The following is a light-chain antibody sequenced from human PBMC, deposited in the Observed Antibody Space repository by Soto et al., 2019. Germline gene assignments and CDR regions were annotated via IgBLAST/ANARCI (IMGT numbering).Light chain of an antibody. CDR3: GTWDSSLSAGV. Sequence: QSVLTQPPSVSAAPGRKVTISCSGSSSNIGNNYVSWYQQLPGTAPKLLIYDNTTRPSGIPDRFSGSKSGTSATLGITGLQTGDEADYYCGTWDSSLSAGVFGGGTKLTVL. J-gene: IGLJ3*02. V-gene: IGLV1-51*01. CDR1: SSNIGNNY. CDR2: DNT.